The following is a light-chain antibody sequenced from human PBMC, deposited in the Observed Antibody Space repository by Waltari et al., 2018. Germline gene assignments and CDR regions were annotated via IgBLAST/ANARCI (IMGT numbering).Light chain of an antibody. Sequence: DIVMTQSPDSLAVSLGERATIHCKSIQSVLYSSKNKNYLAWYQLKPGQPPKLLISWASTRESGVPDRFSGSGSGTDFTLTISSLQAEDVAVYYCQQYFSTPYTFGQGTKLEI. V-gene: IGKV4-1*01. J-gene: IGKJ2*01. CDR1: QSVLYSSKNKNY. CDR2: WAS. CDR3: QQYFSTPYT.